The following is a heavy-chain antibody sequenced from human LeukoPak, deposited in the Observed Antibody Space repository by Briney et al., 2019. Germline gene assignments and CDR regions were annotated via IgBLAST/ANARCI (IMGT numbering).Heavy chain of an antibody. CDR3: ARVSNYDILTGYYGGYYFDY. J-gene: IGHJ4*02. CDR1: GGSISSYY. V-gene: IGHV4-59*12. CDR2: IYHSGST. D-gene: IGHD3-9*01. Sequence: SETLSLTCTVSGGSISSYYWSWIRQPAGKGLEWIGYIYHSGSTYYNPSLKSRVTISVDRSKNQFSLKLSSVTAADTAVYYCARVSNYDILTGYYGGYYFDYWGQGTLVTVSS.